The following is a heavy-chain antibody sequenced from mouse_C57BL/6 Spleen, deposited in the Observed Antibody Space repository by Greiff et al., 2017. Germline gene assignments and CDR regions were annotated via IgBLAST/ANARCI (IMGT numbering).Heavy chain of an antibody. CDR2: ISGGGGNT. Sequence: EVKLVESGGGLVKPGGSLKLSCAASGFTFSSYTMSWVRQTPEKRLEWVATISGGGGNTYYPDSGKGRFTISRDNAKNTLYLQMSSLRSEDTALYYCATESHYYAMDYWGQGTSVTVSS. CDR1: GFTFSSYT. V-gene: IGHV5-9*01. J-gene: IGHJ4*01. CDR3: ATESHYYAMDY.